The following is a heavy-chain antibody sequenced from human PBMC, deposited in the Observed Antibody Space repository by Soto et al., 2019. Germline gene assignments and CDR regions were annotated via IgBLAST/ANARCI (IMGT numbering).Heavy chain of an antibody. J-gene: IGHJ4*02. CDR3: AHKGGGDRILDY. D-gene: IGHD3-16*01. CDR2: IYWDDAK. V-gene: IGHV2-5*02. CDR1: GFSLSTSGVG. Sequence: QITLKESGPTLVKPTQTLTLTCTFSGFSLSTSGVGVGWIRQPPGKALEWLALIYWDDAKHYSPSLKSRLTITTDTPKNQVVLTKTNMDPVDTATYYWAHKGGGDRILDYWGQGTLVTVSS.